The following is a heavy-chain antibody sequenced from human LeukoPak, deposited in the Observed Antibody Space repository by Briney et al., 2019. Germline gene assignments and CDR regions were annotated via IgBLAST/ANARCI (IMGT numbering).Heavy chain of an antibody. CDR3: ARDTEGWFGESYGMDV. V-gene: IGHV3-53*01. CDR1: GFTVSSNY. J-gene: IGHJ6*02. D-gene: IGHD3-10*01. Sequence: PGGSLRLSCAASGFTVSSNYMSWVRQAPGKGLEWVSVIYSGGSTYYADSVKGRFTISRDNSKNTLYLQMNSLRAEDTAVYYCARDTEGWFGESYGMDVWGQGTTVTVSS. CDR2: IYSGGST.